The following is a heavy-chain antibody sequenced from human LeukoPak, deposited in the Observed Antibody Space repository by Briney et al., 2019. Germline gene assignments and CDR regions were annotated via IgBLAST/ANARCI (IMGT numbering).Heavy chain of an antibody. J-gene: IGHJ3*02. Sequence: GGSLRLSCAASGFSFSSYWMTWVRQAPGKGLEWVANIKEDGSEKYYVDSVKGRFTIFRDNAKNSLYLQMNSLRAEDTAVYYCARDLEKYYYDSSGHPFSAFDIWGQGTMVTVSS. V-gene: IGHV3-7*01. D-gene: IGHD3-22*01. CDR2: IKEDGSEK. CDR1: GFSFSSYW. CDR3: ARDLEKYYYDSSGHPFSAFDI.